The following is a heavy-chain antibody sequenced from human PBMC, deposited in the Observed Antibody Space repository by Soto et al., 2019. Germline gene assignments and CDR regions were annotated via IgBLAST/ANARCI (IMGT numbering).Heavy chain of an antibody. D-gene: IGHD3-22*01. V-gene: IGHV1-8*01. CDR3: ARDHYPYYYDSSGYPYPLYYFDY. CDR1: GYTFTSYD. Sequence: SVKVSCKASGYTFTSYDINWVRQATGQGLEWMGWMNPNSGNTGYAQKFQGRVTMTRNTSISTAYMELSSLRSEDTAVYYCARDHYPYYYDSSGYPYPLYYFDYWGQGTLVTVSS. CDR2: MNPNSGNT. J-gene: IGHJ4*02.